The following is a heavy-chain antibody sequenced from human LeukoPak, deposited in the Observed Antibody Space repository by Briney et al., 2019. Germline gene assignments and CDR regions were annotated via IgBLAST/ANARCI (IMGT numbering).Heavy chain of an antibody. CDR3: AREGPILAFDI. CDR2: IYYSGST. D-gene: IGHD3-9*01. J-gene: IGHJ3*02. V-gene: IGHV4-30-4*07. Sequence: SETLSLTCAVSGGSISSGGYSWSWIRQPPGKGLEWIGYIYYSGSTYYNPSLKSRVTISVDTSKNQFSLKLSSVTAADTAVYYCAREGPILAFDIWGKGTMVTVSS. CDR1: GGSISSGGYS.